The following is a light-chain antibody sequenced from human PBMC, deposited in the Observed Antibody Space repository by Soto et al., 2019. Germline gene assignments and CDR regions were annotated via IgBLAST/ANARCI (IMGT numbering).Light chain of an antibody. J-gene: IGKJ3*01. CDR1: QSISNDY. Sequence: EIVLTQSPGTLSLSPGDRATLSCRASQSISNDYLAWYQQKVGQAPRLLLYGTSSRATGLPDRFSGSGSATVFTLAISSREPEDFAVYYFQQYDNSPPFTFGPGTKVDVK. CDR2: GTS. V-gene: IGKV3-20*01. CDR3: QQYDNSPPFT.